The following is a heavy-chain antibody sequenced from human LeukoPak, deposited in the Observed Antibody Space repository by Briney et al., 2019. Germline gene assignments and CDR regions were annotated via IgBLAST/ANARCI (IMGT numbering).Heavy chain of an antibody. CDR3: ARDVQEVVRVLWFGELIYGMDV. CDR2: ISGYNGNT. V-gene: IGHV1-18*01. D-gene: IGHD3-10*01. Sequence: ASVKVSCKASGYTFTSYGINWVRQAPGQGLEWMGWISGYNGNTNYAQKLQGRVTMTIDTSTSTAYMELRSLRSDDTAVYYCARDVQEVVRVLWFGELIYGMDVWGQGTTVTVSS. CDR1: GYTFTSYG. J-gene: IGHJ6*02.